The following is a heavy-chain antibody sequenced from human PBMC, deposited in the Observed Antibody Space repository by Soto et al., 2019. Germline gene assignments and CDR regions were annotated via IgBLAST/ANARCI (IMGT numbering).Heavy chain of an antibody. Sequence: GSLRLSCAASGFTFSSYGMHWVRQAPGKGLEWVAVIWYDGSNKYYADSVKGRFTISRDNSKNTLYLQMNSLRAEDTAVYYCLSFYMFTSSVWSGYSYLDFWGQGTLVTVSS. CDR3: LSFYMFTSSVWSGYSYLDF. J-gene: IGHJ4*03. CDR2: IWYDGSNK. D-gene: IGHD3-3*01. CDR1: GFTFSSYG. V-gene: IGHV3-33*01.